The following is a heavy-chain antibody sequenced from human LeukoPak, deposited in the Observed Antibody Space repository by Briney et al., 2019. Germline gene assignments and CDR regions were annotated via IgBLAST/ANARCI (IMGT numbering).Heavy chain of an antibody. CDR3: ARRPAASSSWDS. Sequence: GESLKISCKGSGYSFISYWIGWVRLMPGKGLEWMGIIYPSDSETRYSPSFQGQVTISADKSISTAYLQWSSLKASDTAMYYCARRPAASSSWDSWGQGTLVTVSS. D-gene: IGHD6-13*01. CDR2: IYPSDSET. V-gene: IGHV5-51*01. J-gene: IGHJ4*02. CDR1: GYSFISYW.